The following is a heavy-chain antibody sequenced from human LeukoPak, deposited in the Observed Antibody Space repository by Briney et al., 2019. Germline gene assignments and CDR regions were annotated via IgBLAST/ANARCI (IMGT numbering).Heavy chain of an antibody. J-gene: IGHJ3*02. CDR2: IYHNGNT. V-gene: IGHV4-38-2*02. CDR3: ASGKRYGAFDI. CDR1: TYSISSGYY. Sequence: SETLSLTCTVSTYSISSGYYWGWIRQPPGEGLEWIGNIYHNGNTYYNPSLKSRVTISVDTSKKQFSLKLRTATAADTAVYYCASGKRYGAFDIWGQGTMVTVSS. D-gene: IGHD5-18*01.